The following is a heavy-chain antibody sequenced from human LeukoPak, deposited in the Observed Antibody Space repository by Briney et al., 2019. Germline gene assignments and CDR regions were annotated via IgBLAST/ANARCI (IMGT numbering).Heavy chain of an antibody. J-gene: IGHJ5*02. CDR2: ISYDGSNK. Sequence: PGGSLRLSCAASGFTFSSYGMQWVRQAPGKGLEWVAVISYDGSNKYYADSVKGRFTISRDNSKNTLYLQMNSLRAEDTAVYYCAKGGQQLASGWFDPWGQGTLVTVSS. D-gene: IGHD6-13*01. V-gene: IGHV3-30*18. CDR3: AKGGQQLASGWFDP. CDR1: GFTFSSYG.